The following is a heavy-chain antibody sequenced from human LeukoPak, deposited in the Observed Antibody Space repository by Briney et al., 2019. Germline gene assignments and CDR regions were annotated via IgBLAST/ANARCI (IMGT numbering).Heavy chain of an antibody. V-gene: IGHV3-30*03. CDR1: GFTFSNYG. J-gene: IGHJ6*02. D-gene: IGHD3-10*01. Sequence: GGSLRLSCAASGFTFSNYGMHWVRQAPGKGLECVAVISFDGSNKDYADSVQGRFTISRDNSKNSLYLQMNSLRAEDTAVYYCASAITMVRGAKPHYYYGMDVWGQGTMVTVSS. CDR3: ASAITMVRGAKPHYYYGMDV. CDR2: ISFDGSNK.